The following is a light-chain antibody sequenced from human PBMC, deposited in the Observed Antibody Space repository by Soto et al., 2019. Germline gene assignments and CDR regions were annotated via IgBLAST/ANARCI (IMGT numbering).Light chain of an antibody. J-gene: IGKJ4*01. CDR1: QSINNY. CDR2: GAS. Sequence: DIQMTQSPSSLSASVGDRVTITCRASQSINNYLSWYQQKPGKAPNLLIFGASTLQSGVPSRFSGSGSGADFTLTISSLQPEDFATYYCLQSYSTPLTVGGGTKGDIK. CDR3: LQSYSTPLT. V-gene: IGKV1-39*01.